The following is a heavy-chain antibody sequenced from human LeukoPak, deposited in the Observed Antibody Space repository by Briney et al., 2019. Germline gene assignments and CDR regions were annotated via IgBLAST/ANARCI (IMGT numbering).Heavy chain of an antibody. Sequence: SETLSLTCTVSGGSISSYYWSWIRQPPGKGLEWIGYIYYSGSTNYNPSLKSRATISVDTSKNQFSLKLSSVTAADTAVYYCARDLIESCSSTSCYQWFDPWGQGTLVTVSS. CDR1: GGSISSYY. V-gene: IGHV4-59*01. CDR3: ARDLIESCSSTSCYQWFDP. J-gene: IGHJ5*02. CDR2: IYYSGST. D-gene: IGHD2-2*01.